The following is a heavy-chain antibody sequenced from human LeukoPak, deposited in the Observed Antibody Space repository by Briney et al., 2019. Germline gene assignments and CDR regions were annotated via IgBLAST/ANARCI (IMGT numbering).Heavy chain of an antibody. CDR1: GFSFSSYA. J-gene: IGHJ4*02. D-gene: IGHD1-26*01. Sequence: GGSLRLSCAASGFSFSSYAMSWVRQAPGKGLEWVSGISANGGSTYSADSMKGRFTMSRDNSKNTVYLQMSSLRAEDTAVYYCTKGVMGLFIYWGQGTLVAVSS. CDR3: TKGVMGLFIY. CDR2: ISANGGST. V-gene: IGHV3-23*01.